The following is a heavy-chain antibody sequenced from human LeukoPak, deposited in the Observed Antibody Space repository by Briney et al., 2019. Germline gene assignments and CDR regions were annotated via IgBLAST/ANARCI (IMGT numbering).Heavy chain of an antibody. D-gene: IGHD6-6*01. CDR1: GYTFTSHD. J-gene: IGHJ4*02. CDR2: MNPNSGNT. V-gene: IGHV1-8*03. Sequence: ASVKVSCKASGYTFTSHDINWVRQVPGQGLEWMGWMNPNSGNTGYAQKFQGRVTITRNTSISTAYMELSSLRSEDTAVYYGATGEYSSSSWGQGTLVTVSS. CDR3: ATGEYSSSS.